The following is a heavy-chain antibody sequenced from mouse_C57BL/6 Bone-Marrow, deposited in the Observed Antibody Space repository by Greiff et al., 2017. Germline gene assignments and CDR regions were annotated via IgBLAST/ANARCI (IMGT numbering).Heavy chain of an antibody. J-gene: IGHJ2*01. CDR3: AIWGFITTAIYYFDY. Sequence: QVQLQQSGAELVRPGASVKMSCKASGYTFTSYNMHWVKQTPRQGLEWIGAIYPGNGDTSYHQKFKGKATLTVDKSSSTAYMQLSSLTSEDSAVYFCAIWGFITTAIYYFDYSGQGTTLTVSS. CDR2: IYPGNGDT. CDR1: GYTFTSYN. V-gene: IGHV1-12*01. D-gene: IGHD1-1*01.